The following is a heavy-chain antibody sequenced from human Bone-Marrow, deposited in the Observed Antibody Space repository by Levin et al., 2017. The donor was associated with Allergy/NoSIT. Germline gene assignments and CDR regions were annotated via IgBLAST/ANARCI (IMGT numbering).Heavy chain of an antibody. V-gene: IGHV1-2*02. CDR3: ARDVNRDDRGRGYYDILTGYYQYNWFDP. Sequence: GASVKVSCKASGYTFTGYYMHWVRQAPGQGLEWMGWINPNSGGTNYAQKFQGRVTMTRDTSISTAYMELSRLRSDDTAVYYCARDVNRDDRGRGYYDILTGYYQYNWFDPWGQGTLVTVSS. CDR1: GYTFTGYY. CDR2: INPNSGGT. D-gene: IGHD3-9*01. J-gene: IGHJ5*02.